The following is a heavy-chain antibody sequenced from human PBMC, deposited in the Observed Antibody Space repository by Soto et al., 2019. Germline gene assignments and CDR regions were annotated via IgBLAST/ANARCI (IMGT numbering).Heavy chain of an antibody. D-gene: IGHD2-2*01. CDR3: ASDTSNSFDY. J-gene: IGHJ4*02. CDR1: GYTFNTYF. V-gene: IGHV1-18*01. Sequence: HVQLVQSGGELKKPGASVKVSCNTSGYTFNTYFITWVRQAPGQGLEWMGWISPHNGNTNKAEKFQGRVTMTTDTITKTAYMELRNLRFDDTAVYYCASDTSNSFDYWGQGTLVTVSS. CDR2: ISPHNGNT.